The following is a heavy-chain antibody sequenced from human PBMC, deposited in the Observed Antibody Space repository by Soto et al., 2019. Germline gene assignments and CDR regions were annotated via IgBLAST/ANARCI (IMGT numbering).Heavy chain of an antibody. J-gene: IGHJ6*02. V-gene: IGHV1-69*06. CDR2: IIPIFGTA. D-gene: IGHD3-10*01. CDR1: GGTFSSYA. CDR3: ARWFGELLYSNYYYGMDV. Sequence: GASVKVSCKASGGTFSSYAISWVRQAPRQGLEWMGGIIPIFGTANYAQKFQGRVTITADKSTSTAYMELSSLRSEDTAVYYCARWFGELLYSNYYYGMDVWGQGATVTVSS.